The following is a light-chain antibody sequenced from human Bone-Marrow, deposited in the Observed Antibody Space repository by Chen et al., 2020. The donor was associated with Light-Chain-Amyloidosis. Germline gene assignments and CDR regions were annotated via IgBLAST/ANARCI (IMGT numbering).Light chain of an antibody. CDR3: CSYAGSGTWV. J-gene: IGLJ3*02. CDR2: EGS. Sequence: QSALTQPASVSGSPGQSITLSCTGTSSDVGTYNLVSWYQQHPGKAPKLMIYEGSKRPSGVSNRFSGSKSGNTASLTISGLQAEDEADYYCCSYAGSGTWVFGGGTKLTVL. CDR1: SSDVGTYNL. V-gene: IGLV2-23*01.